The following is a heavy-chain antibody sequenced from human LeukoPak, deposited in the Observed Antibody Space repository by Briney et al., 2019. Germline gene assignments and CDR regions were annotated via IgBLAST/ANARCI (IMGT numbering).Heavy chain of an antibody. V-gene: IGHV4-59*01. CDR3: AGSYIGYSSSWYELDY. J-gene: IGHJ4*02. Sequence: PSETLSLTCTVSGGSISSYYWSWIRQPPGKGLEWIWYIYYSGSTNYNPSLKSRVTISVDTSKNQFSLKLSSVTAADTAVYYCAGSYIGYSSSWYELDYWGQGTLVTVSS. D-gene: IGHD6-13*01. CDR2: IYYSGST. CDR1: GGSISSYY.